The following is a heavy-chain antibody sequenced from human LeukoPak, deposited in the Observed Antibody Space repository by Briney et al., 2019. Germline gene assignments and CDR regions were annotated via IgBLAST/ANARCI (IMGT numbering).Heavy chain of an antibody. CDR2: ISSNGGST. CDR1: GFTFSSYA. CDR3: ARESTIAVAGTFDY. J-gene: IGHJ4*02. V-gene: IGHV3-64*01. D-gene: IGHD6-19*01. Sequence: GGSLRLSCAASGFTFSSYAMHWVRQAPGKGLEYVSAISSNGGSTYYANSVKGRFTISRDNAKNSLYLQMNSLRAEDTAVYYCARESTIAVAGTFDYWGQGTLVTVSS.